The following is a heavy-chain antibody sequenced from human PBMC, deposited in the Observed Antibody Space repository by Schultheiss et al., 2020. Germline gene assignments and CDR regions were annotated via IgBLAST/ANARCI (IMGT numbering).Heavy chain of an antibody. CDR2: INPNSGGT. D-gene: IGHD6-13*01. J-gene: IGHJ6*02. V-gene: IGHV1-2*02. CDR1: GYTFTGYY. CDR3: ARVGQQPALDGMDV. Sequence: GAVKVSCKASGYTFTGYYMHWVRQAPGQGLEWMGWINPNSGGTNYAQKFQGRVTMTRDTSISTAYMELSRLRSDDTAVYYCARVGQQPALDGMDVWGQGTTVTVSS.